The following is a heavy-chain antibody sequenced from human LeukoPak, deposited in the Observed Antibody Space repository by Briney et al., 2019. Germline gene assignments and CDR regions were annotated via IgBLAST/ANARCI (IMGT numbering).Heavy chain of an antibody. CDR2: ISYGGSNK. V-gene: IGHV3-30*18. D-gene: IGHD4-17*01. Sequence: GRSLRLSCAASGFTFSSYGMHWVRQAPGKGLEWVAVISYGGSNKYYADSVKGRFTISRDNSKNTLYLQMNSLRAEDTAVYYCAKGGPTVKGNYFDYWGQGTLVTVSS. J-gene: IGHJ4*02. CDR1: GFTFSSYG. CDR3: AKGGPTVKGNYFDY.